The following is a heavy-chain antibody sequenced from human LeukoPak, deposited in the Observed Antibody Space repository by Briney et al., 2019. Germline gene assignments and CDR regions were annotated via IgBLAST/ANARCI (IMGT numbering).Heavy chain of an antibody. CDR1: GFTFSSYG. D-gene: IGHD5-18*01. Sequence: GGSLRLSCAASGFTFSSYGVHWVRQAPGKGLEWVAVISYDGSNKYYADSVKGRFTISSDNSKNTPYLQMNSLRAEDTAVYYCASSGYSYAPEFGYVDYWGQGTLVTVSS. CDR3: ASSGYSYAPEFGYVDY. CDR2: ISYDGSNK. J-gene: IGHJ4*02. V-gene: IGHV3-30*03.